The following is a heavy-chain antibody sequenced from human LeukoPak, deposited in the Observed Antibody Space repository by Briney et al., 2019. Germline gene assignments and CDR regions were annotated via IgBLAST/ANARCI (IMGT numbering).Heavy chain of an antibody. CDR1: GGSISSGGYY. D-gene: IGHD6-19*01. Sequence: SETLSLTCTVSGGSISSGGYYWSWTRQPPGKGLEWIGYIYYSGSTNYNPSLKSRVTISVDTSKNQFSLKLSSVTAADTAVYYCARVYNAERWLAFDYWGQGTLVTVSS. J-gene: IGHJ4*02. CDR2: IYYSGST. V-gene: IGHV4-61*08. CDR3: ARVYNAERWLAFDY.